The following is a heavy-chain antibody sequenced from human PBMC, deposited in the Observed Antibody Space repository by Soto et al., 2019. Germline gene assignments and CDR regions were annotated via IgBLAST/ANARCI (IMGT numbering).Heavy chain of an antibody. D-gene: IGHD2-2*01. Sequence: QLQLQESGSRLVKSSQTLSLTCTVSGDSMTSDDYSWSWIRQPPGKGLEWLGYIYRTGNTHYSPSLKSRVSISQDRSKNQFSLELTSVTAADTAVYYCARGDYQYSIDYWGQGTLVTVSS. CDR1: GDSMTSDDYS. J-gene: IGHJ4*02. CDR3: ARGDYQYSIDY. CDR2: IYRTGNT. V-gene: IGHV4-30-2*01.